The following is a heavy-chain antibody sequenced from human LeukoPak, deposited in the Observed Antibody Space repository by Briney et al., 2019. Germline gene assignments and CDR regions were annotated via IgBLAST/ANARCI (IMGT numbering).Heavy chain of an antibody. CDR3: TRGIAAAAVTTFDY. CDR2: IYPGDSDT. D-gene: IGHD6-13*01. J-gene: IGHJ4*02. CDR1: GYSFRNYW. Sequence: GESLKISWKGSGYSFRNYWLGWVRQMPGRGLEWMGLIYPGDSDTRYSPSFQGQVTISADKPISTAFLQWSSLKASDTAMYYCTRGIAAAAVTTFDYWGQGTLVTVSS. V-gene: IGHV5-51*04.